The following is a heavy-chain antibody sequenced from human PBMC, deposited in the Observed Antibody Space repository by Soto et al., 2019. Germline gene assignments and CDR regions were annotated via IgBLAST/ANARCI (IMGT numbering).Heavy chain of an antibody. CDR2: IYWDDDK. V-gene: IGHV2-5*02. CDR3: ARTLWFGELT. D-gene: IGHD3-10*01. CDR1: GFSLSTSGVG. Sequence: QITLKESGPTLVKPTQTLTLTCTFSGFSLSTSGVGVNWIRQPPGKALEWLAVIYWDDDKRYSPSLKSRLTITKVTSKIHVVLTMTNMDPVDTATYYCARTLWFGELTWGQGTLVTVSS. J-gene: IGHJ5*02.